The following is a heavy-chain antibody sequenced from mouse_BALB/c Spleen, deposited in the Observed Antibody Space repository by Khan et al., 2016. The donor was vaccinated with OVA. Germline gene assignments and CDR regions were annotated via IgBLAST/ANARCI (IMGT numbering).Heavy chain of an antibody. CDR2: IDPSDSET. V-gene: IGHV1-61*01. Sequence: QVQLKQSGAELVRPGASVKLSCKASGYTFTSYWMNWVKQRPGQGLEWIGMIDPSDSETHYNQMFKDKATLTVDKSSSTAYMQLSSLTSDDSAVYYCARGDGNSLYLYFDVWGAGTTVTVSS. CDR1: GYTFTSYW. CDR3: ARGDGNSLYLYFDV. J-gene: IGHJ1*01. D-gene: IGHD2-1*01.